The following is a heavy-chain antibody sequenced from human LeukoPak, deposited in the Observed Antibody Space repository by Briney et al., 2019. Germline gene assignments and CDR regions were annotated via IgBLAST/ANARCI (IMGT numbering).Heavy chain of an antibody. CDR3: ARGQDLRYSSALYY. CDR2: IWYDGRNK. D-gene: IGHD6-19*01. CDR1: GFIFSSDG. Sequence: PGGSLRLSCAASGFIFSSDGMHWVRQAPGKGLEWVAGIWYDGRNKDYADSVKGRFTISRDNSKKTLYLQMNSLRAEDTVVYYCARGQDLRYSSALYYWGQGTLATVSS. J-gene: IGHJ4*02. V-gene: IGHV3-33*01.